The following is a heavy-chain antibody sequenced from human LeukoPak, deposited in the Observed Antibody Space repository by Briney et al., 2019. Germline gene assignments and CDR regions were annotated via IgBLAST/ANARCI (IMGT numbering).Heavy chain of an antibody. D-gene: IGHD3-9*01. CDR2: INPNSGGT. J-gene: IGHJ6*03. CDR3: ARGDFDLPDYYYYYMDV. Sequence: GASVKVSCKASGYTFTGYYMHWVRQAPGQGLEWMGWINPNSGGTNYAQKFQGRVTMTRDTSISTAYMELSRLRSDDTAVYYCARGDFDLPDYYYYYMDVWGKGTTVTVSS. CDR1: GYTFTGYY. V-gene: IGHV1-2*02.